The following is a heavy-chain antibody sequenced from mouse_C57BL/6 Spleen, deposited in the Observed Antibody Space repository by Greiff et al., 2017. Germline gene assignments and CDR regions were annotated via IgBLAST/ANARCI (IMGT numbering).Heavy chain of an antibody. CDR1: GYTFTDYY. CDR3: ARDYYGSTLDY. Sequence: VQLQQSGPELVKPGASVKISCKASGYTFTDYYMHWVKQSHGKSLEWIGDINPNNGGTSYNQKFKGKATLTVDKSSSTAYMELRSLTSEDSAVYYCARDYYGSTLDYWGQGTTLTVSS. J-gene: IGHJ2*01. V-gene: IGHV1-26*01. CDR2: INPNNGGT. D-gene: IGHD1-1*01.